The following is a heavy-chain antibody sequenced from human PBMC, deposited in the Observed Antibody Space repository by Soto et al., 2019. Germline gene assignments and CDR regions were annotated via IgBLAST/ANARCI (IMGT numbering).Heavy chain of an antibody. CDR3: VREDDGGDRDYYGLDV. CDR2: IHYSGSI. J-gene: IGHJ6*02. D-gene: IGHD2-21*02. Sequence: SETLSLTCTVSGGSISYEYYHWTWIRQSPEKGLEWIGYIHYSGSIIYNPSFKSRVTISVDTSKNQFSLQLSSVTAADTAVYFCVREDDGGDRDYYGLDVWGQGTTVTVSS. V-gene: IGHV4-30-4*08. CDR1: GGSISYEYYH.